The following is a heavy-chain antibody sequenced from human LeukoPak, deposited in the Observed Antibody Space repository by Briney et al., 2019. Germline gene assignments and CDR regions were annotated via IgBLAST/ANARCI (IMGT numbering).Heavy chain of an antibody. CDR3: AREGKILAATGWFDP. CDR1: GFTFSSYD. V-gene: IGHV3-13*01. D-gene: IGHD2-15*01. CDR2: IGTAGDT. J-gene: IGHJ5*02. Sequence: GGSLRLSCAASGFTFSSYDMHWVRQVTGKGLEWVSAIGTAGDTYYPGSVKGRFTISRDNAKNSLDLQMNSLRAEDTALYYCAREGKILAATGWFDPWGQGTLVTVSS.